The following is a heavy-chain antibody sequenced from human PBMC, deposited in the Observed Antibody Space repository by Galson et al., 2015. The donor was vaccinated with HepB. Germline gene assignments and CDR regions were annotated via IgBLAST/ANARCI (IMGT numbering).Heavy chain of an antibody. D-gene: IGHD3-9*01. Sequence: ETLSLTCAVYGGSFSGYYWSWIRQPPGKGLEWIGEINHSGSTNYNPSLKSRVTISVDTSKNQFSLKLSSVTAADTAVYYCARGPASIFSDDAFDIWGQGTMVTVSS. J-gene: IGHJ3*02. V-gene: IGHV4-34*01. CDR1: GGSFSGYY. CDR2: INHSGST. CDR3: ARGPASIFSDDAFDI.